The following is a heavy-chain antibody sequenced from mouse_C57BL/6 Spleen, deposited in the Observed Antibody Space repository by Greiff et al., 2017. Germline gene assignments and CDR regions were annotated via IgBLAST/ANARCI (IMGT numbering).Heavy chain of an antibody. Sequence: QVQLKESGAELVRPGTSVKVSCKASGYAFTNYLIEWVKQRPGQGLEWIGVINPGSGGTNYNEKFKGKATLTADKSSSTAYMQLSSLTSEDSAVYFCARETTEDAMDYWGQGTSVTVSS. D-gene: IGHD1-1*01. CDR2: INPGSGGT. J-gene: IGHJ4*01. CDR1: GYAFTNYL. CDR3: ARETTEDAMDY. V-gene: IGHV1-54*01.